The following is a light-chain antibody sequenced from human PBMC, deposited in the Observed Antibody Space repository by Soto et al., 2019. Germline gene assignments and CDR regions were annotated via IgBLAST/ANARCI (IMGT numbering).Light chain of an antibody. Sequence: EIVLTQSTGTLSMSPGERVNISCRASQSVSNNYLAWYQQKPGQAPRLLIYAASSRATGIPDRFSGSGSGTDFTLTISRLEPEDFAVYYCQQYGSSPWTFGQGTKVDIK. V-gene: IGKV3-20*01. CDR2: AAS. CDR3: QQYGSSPWT. CDR1: QSVSNNY. J-gene: IGKJ1*01.